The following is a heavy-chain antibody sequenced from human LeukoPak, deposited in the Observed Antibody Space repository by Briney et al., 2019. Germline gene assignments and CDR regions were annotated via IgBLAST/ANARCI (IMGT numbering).Heavy chain of an antibody. Sequence: GGSLRLSCAASGFTFDDYAMHWVRQAPEKGLEWVSGISWNSGSIGYADSVKGRFTISRDNAKNSLYLQMNSLRAEDTALYYCARVPASYYYGMDVWGQGTTVTVSS. J-gene: IGHJ6*02. CDR3: ARVPASYYYGMDV. CDR2: ISWNSGSI. CDR1: GFTFDDYA. D-gene: IGHD2-2*01. V-gene: IGHV3-9*01.